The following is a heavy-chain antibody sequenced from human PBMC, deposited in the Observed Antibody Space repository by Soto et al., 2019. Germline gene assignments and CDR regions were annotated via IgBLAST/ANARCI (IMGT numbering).Heavy chain of an antibody. V-gene: IGHV1-18*01. D-gene: IGHD5-12*01. CDR1: GYTFTSYG. CDR3: VRENNGYDGYYVYYMDV. Sequence: ASVKVSCKASGYTFTSYGISWVRQPPGQGLEWMGWISAYNGNTNYAQKLQGRVTMTTDTFTSTGYMEQRSLRSDDTAVYFCVRENNGYDGYYVYYMDVWGKGTTVTVSS. CDR2: ISAYNGNT. J-gene: IGHJ6*03.